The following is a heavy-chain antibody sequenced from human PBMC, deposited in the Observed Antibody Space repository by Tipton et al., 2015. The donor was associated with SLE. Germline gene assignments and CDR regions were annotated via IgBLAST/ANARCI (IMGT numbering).Heavy chain of an antibody. Sequence: GLVKPSETLSLICNVSGHSISSGYYWGWIRQFPGKGLEWIGSFYHSGKTYYNPSLKSRVTISVDTSKNQFSLKLSSVTAADTAVYYCARDSITMVQGDTVSLSWLDPWGQGTLVTVSS. CDR3: ARDSITMVQGDTVSLSWLDP. J-gene: IGHJ5*02. CDR1: GHSISSGYY. CDR2: FYHSGKT. D-gene: IGHD3-10*01. V-gene: IGHV4-38-2*02.